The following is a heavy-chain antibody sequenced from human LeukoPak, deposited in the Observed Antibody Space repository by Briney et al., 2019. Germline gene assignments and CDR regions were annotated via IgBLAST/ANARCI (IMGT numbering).Heavy chain of an antibody. D-gene: IGHD4-23*01. Sequence: PSETLSLTCTVSGGSINKFYWSWIRQSPEKGLEWIGYIYSSGSTTYNPSLKSRVSISVDTSKNQFSLKLTSMTAADTAVYYCARRTVVLDFWGQGTLVTVS. CDR1: GGSINKFY. V-gene: IGHV4-59*08. CDR3: ARRTVVLDF. J-gene: IGHJ4*02. CDR2: IYSSGST.